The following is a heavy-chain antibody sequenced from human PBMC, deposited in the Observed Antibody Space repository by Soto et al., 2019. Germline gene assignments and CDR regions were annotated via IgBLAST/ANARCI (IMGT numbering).Heavy chain of an antibody. CDR1: DDFISTRSYY. CDR3: AGHATRSVVFDC. D-gene: IGHD4-17*01. Sequence: QPQLQESGPGLVKPSETLSLTCAVSDDFISTRSYYWAWIRQTPGMGLEWIGSVYSAGSPFYKPSLESRVTISVDTSRNQFSLKLTSVTAADTAVYYCAGHATRSVVFDCWGQGTLVTVSS. J-gene: IGHJ4*02. V-gene: IGHV4-39*01. CDR2: VYSAGSP.